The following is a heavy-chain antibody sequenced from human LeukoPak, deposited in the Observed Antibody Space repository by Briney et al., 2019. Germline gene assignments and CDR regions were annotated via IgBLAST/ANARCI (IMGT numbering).Heavy chain of an antibody. CDR1: GFSFDDFG. D-gene: IGHD1-26*01. CDR2: ISWNSGGI. J-gene: IGHJ4*02. CDR3: ARVRSGSYVAQSDY. Sequence: PGGSLRLSCAAAGFSFDDFGMLWVRQAPGKGLEWVSGISWNSGGIGYADSVKGRFTISRDNAKDSLYLQMNSLRVEDTAFYYCARVRSGSYVAQSDYWGQGTLVTVSS. V-gene: IGHV3-9*01.